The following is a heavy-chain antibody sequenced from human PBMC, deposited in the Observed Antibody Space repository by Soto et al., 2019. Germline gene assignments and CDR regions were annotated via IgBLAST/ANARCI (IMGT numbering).Heavy chain of an antibody. V-gene: IGHV4-59*01. Sequence: PSETLSLTCTVSGASINPYYWSWIRQPPGKGLEWIGYIYYSGSSNYNPALRSRVTISLDTPKNQFSLKLSSVTAADTAVYYCARNVDTARAYYFDYWGQGILVTVSS. J-gene: IGHJ4*02. CDR3: ARNVDTARAYYFDY. CDR2: IYYSGSS. D-gene: IGHD5-18*01. CDR1: GASINPYY.